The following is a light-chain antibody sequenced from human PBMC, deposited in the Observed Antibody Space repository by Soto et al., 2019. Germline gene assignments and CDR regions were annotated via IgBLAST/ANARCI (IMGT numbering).Light chain of an antibody. Sequence: DIVMTQSPDSLAVSLGERTTINCKSSQSVLYSSHNKNYLAWYQQRPGQPPKLLIYWASTRESGVPDRCSGSGAGTDFTRTISSLQAEDVAVYYCQQYYRTPRTFGQGTKVDI. CDR2: WAS. CDR3: QQYYRTPRT. CDR1: QSVLYSSHNKNY. V-gene: IGKV4-1*01. J-gene: IGKJ1*01.